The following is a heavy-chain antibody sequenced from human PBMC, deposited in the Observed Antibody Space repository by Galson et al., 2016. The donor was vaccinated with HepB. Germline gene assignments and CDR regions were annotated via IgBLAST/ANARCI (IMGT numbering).Heavy chain of an antibody. D-gene: IGHD1-1*01. V-gene: IGHV4-59*01. Sequence: SETLSLTCTVSGGSISGYYWSWIRQPQGKGLEWIGYIYYSGSTNYNPSLKSRVTISLDTSKNQFSLKLSSVTAADTAVYYCVRTTRSYFDYWGQGTLVTVSS. CDR1: GGSISGYY. J-gene: IGHJ4*02. CDR2: IYYSGST. CDR3: VRTTRSYFDY.